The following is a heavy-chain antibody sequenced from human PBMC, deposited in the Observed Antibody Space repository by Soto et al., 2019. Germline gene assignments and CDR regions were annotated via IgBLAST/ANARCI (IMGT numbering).Heavy chain of an antibody. J-gene: IGHJ6*02. Sequence: ASVKVSCKASGYTFTGYYMHWVRQAPGQGLEWMGWINPNSGGTNYAQKFQGWVTMTRDTSISTAYMELSRLRSDDTAVYYCAREVVVPAARYYYGMDVWRQGTTVTVSS. D-gene: IGHD2-2*01. CDR3: AREVVVPAARYYYGMDV. CDR2: INPNSGGT. CDR1: GYTFTGYY. V-gene: IGHV1-2*04.